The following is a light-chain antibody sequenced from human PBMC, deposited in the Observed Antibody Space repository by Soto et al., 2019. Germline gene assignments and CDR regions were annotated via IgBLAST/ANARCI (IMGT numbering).Light chain of an antibody. CDR2: DAS. J-gene: IGKJ4*01. CDR3: QQYNRWPLT. V-gene: IGKV3-15*01. Sequence: EIVLTQSPGTLSFSPGERATLSCRASHSVTNNQLAWFRQKPGQAPRLLIYDASTRATGISGSFSGSGSGTEFTLTISSLQSEDFAVYYCQQYNRWPLTFGGGTKVDIK. CDR1: HSVTNN.